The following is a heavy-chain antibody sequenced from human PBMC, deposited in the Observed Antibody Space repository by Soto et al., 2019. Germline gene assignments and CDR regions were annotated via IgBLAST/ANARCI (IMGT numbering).Heavy chain of an antibody. CDR2: ISYDGSNK. J-gene: IGHJ2*01. V-gene: IGHV3-30-3*01. D-gene: IGHD5-18*01. CDR1: GFTFGGYA. Sequence: PGGSLRLSCAASGFTFGGYAVHWVRQAPGKGLEWVAVISYDGSNKYYADSVKGRFTISRDNSKNTLYLQMNSLRAEDTAVYYCARDPLWGTAMVLWYFDLWGRGTLVTVSS. CDR3: ARDPLWGTAMVLWYFDL.